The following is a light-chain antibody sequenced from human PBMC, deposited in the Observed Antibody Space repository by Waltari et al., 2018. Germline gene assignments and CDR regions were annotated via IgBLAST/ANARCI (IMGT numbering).Light chain of an antibody. CDR1: HGISNY. V-gene: IGKV1-27*01. J-gene: IGKJ1*01. CDR2: AAS. Sequence: DIQMTQSPSSLSASVGDRVIITCRASHGISNYLAWYQQKPGKVPKLLIYAASTLQSGVPSRFSGSGSGTDFTLTINSLQPEDVATYYCQKYNSAPWTFGQGTKVEIK. CDR3: QKYNSAPWT.